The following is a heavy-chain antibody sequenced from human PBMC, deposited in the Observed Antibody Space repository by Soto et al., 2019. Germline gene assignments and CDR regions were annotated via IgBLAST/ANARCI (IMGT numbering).Heavy chain of an antibody. J-gene: IGHJ6*02. CDR2: TYYRSKWYN. D-gene: IGHD3-10*01. CDR3: ARGKRTMVKYYYYYYGMDV. V-gene: IGHV6-1*01. Sequence: PSQTLSLTCAISGDSVSSNSAAWNWIRQSPSRGLEWLGRTYYRSKWYNDYAVSVKSRITINPDTSKNQFSLKLSSVTAADTAVYYCARGKRTMVKYYYYYYGMDVWGQGTTVTVSS. CDR1: GDSVSSNSAA.